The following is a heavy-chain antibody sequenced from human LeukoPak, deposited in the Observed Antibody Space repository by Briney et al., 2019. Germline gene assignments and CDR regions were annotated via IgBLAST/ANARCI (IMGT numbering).Heavy chain of an antibody. CDR2: IYYSGST. J-gene: IGHJ6*02. Sequence: SETLSLTCTVSGGSISSYYWSWIRQPPGKGLEWIGYIYYSGSTNYNPSLKSRVTISVDTSKNQFSLKLSSVTAADTAVYYCARNSRYSDYYYYGMDVWGQGTTVTASS. D-gene: IGHD5-12*01. V-gene: IGHV4-59*01. CDR1: GGSISSYY. CDR3: ARNSRYSDYYYYGMDV.